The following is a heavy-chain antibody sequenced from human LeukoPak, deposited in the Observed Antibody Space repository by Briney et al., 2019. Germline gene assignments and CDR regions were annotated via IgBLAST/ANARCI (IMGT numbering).Heavy chain of an antibody. V-gene: IGHV4-59*01. CDR1: GGSISSYY. Sequence: SETLSLTCTVSGGSISSYYWSWIRQPPGKGLEWIGYIYYSGSTNYNPSLKSRVTISVDTSKNQFSPKLSSVTAADTAVYYCARAVYYGSTLDYWGQGTLVTVSS. CDR3: ARAVYYGSTLDY. J-gene: IGHJ4*02. CDR2: IYYSGST. D-gene: IGHD3-10*01.